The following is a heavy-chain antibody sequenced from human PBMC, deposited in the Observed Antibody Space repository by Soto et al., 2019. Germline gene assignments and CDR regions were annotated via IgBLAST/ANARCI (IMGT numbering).Heavy chain of an antibody. Sequence: GGSLRLSCAASGFPFSSYGVQWIRQAPGKRLEYVAGITSDGGETYHADSVKGRFTISRDNTKNTLYLQMRSLRPEDTAIYYCVKGSAAGAGYFYDHCGQGTMVTVSS. J-gene: IGHJ4*02. CDR1: GFPFSSYG. V-gene: IGHV3-64D*09. CDR3: VKGSAAGAGYFYDH. CDR2: ITSDGGET. D-gene: IGHD6-13*01.